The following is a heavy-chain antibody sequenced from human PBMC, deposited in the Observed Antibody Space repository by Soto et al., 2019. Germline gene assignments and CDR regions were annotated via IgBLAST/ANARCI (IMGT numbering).Heavy chain of an antibody. CDR2: ISGSGGST. D-gene: IGHD4-17*01. Sequence: GSLRLSCAASGFTFSSYAMSWVRQAPGKGLEWVSAISGSGGSTYYADSVKGRFTISRDNSKNTLYLQMNSLRAEDTAVYYCAKSGSATTNYYYYYGMDVWGQGTTVTVSS. V-gene: IGHV3-23*01. CDR3: AKSGSATTNYYYYYGMDV. J-gene: IGHJ6*02. CDR1: GFTFSSYA.